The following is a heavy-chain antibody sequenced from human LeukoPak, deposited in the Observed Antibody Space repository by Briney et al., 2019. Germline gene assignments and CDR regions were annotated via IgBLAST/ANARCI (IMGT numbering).Heavy chain of an antibody. CDR3: ASPLPRGHYYYMDV. CDR2: IIPIFGTA. D-gene: IGHD1-14*01. V-gene: IGHV1-69*13. Sequence: SVKVSCKASGGTFSSYAISWVRQAPGQGLEWMGGIIPIFGTANYAQKFQGRVTITADESTSTAYMELSSLRSEDTAVYYCASPLPRGHYYYMDVWGKGTTVTVSS. J-gene: IGHJ6*03. CDR1: GGTFSSYA.